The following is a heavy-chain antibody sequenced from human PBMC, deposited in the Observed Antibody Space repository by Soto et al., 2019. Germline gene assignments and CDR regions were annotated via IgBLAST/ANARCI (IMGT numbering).Heavy chain of an antibody. CDR1: GGSISSSSYY. CDR2: IYDSGST. V-gene: IGHV4-39*01. CDR3: ARHGGYCSGGSCPPGY. D-gene: IGHD2-15*01. J-gene: IGHJ4*02. Sequence: QLQLQESGPGLVKSSETLSLTCTVSGGSISSSSYYWGWIRQPPGKGLEWIGSIYDSGSTYYNPSLKRRVTISVDTCKKQFSLKVRSVTAADTAVYYCARHGGYCSGGSCPPGYWGQGTLVTVSS.